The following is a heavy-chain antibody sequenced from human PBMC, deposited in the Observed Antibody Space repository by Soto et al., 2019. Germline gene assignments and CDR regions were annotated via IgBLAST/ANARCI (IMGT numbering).Heavy chain of an antibody. J-gene: IGHJ6*02. V-gene: IGHV4-4*02. CDR1: GGSISSSNW. CDR3: ARDHTVTTGMDV. D-gene: IGHD4-17*01. Sequence: QVQLQESGPGLVKPSGTLSLTCAVSGGSISSSNWWSWVRQPPGKGLEWIGEIYHSGSTNYNPSPKSRGTISVDKSKNQFSLKLSSVTAAHTAVYFCARDHTVTTGMDVWGQGTTVTVSS. CDR2: IYHSGST.